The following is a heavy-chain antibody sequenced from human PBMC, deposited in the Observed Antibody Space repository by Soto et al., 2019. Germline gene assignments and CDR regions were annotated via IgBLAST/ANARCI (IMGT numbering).Heavy chain of an antibody. CDR3: VKGYSSSWYVWFDY. J-gene: IGHJ4*02. D-gene: IGHD6-13*01. Sequence: GGSLRLSCAASGFTFSSYAMHWVRQAPGKGLEYVSAISSNGGSTYYANSVTGRFTISRDNSKNTLYLQMSSLRVEDTAVYYCVKGYSSSWYVWFDYWGQGTLVTVSS. CDR2: ISSNGGST. CDR1: GFTFSSYA. V-gene: IGHV3-64D*06.